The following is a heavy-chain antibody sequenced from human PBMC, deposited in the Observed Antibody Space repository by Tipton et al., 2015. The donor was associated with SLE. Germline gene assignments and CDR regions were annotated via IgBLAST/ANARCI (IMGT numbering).Heavy chain of an antibody. CDR3: ARESYYAAGNRGVDC. J-gene: IGHJ4*02. CDR1: GYTFTSYA. D-gene: IGHD3-10*01. V-gene: IGHV7-4-1*02. Sequence: QSGAEVKKPGASVKVSCKASGYTFTSYAMNWVRQAPGQGLEWMGWINTNTGNPTYAQGFTGRFVFSLDTSVSTAYLQISSLKAEDTAMYYCARESYYAAGNRGVDCWGQGTLVSVSS. CDR2: INTNTGNP.